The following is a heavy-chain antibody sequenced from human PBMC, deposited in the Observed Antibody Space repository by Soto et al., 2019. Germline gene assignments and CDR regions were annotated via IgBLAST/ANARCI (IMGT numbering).Heavy chain of an antibody. CDR3: VKAVFSGYYYVPFDY. V-gene: IGHV3-64D*06. CDR1: GFTFRNYA. J-gene: IGHJ4*02. Sequence: GGSLRLSCSASGFTFRNYAMHWVRQAPGKGLEYISAISSNGGNTYYADSVKGRFTISRDNSKNTLYLQMSSLRTEDTAVYYCVKAVFSGYYYVPFDYWGQGTLVTVSS. D-gene: IGHD3-22*01. CDR2: ISSNGGNT.